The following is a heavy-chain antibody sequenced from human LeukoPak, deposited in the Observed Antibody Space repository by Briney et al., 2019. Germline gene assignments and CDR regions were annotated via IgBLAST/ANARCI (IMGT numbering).Heavy chain of an antibody. CDR3: AKDRGGSSELGDAFDV. Sequence: AGGSLRLSRAASGFTFDEYAMHWVRKAPGKGLEWVSGISYSSGSIGYVDSVKGRFTISRDNAKNSLYLQMNSLRVEDTALYYCAKDRGGSSELGDAFDVWGQGTMVRVSS. V-gene: IGHV3-9*01. J-gene: IGHJ3*01. D-gene: IGHD1-26*01. CDR1: GFTFDEYA. CDR2: ISYSSGSI.